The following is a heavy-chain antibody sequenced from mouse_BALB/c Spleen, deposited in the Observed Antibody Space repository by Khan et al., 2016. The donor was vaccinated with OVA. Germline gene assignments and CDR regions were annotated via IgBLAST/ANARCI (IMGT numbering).Heavy chain of an antibody. CDR3: TRLAYYYDSEGFAY. CDR2: VSTGGTYT. V-gene: IGHV5-6*01. Sequence: EVELVESGGDLVKPGGSLKLSCVASGFTFSNYGMSWVRQAPDKRLEWVATVSTGGTYTYYPDSVTGRFTISRDNAKNTLYLQMSGLRSEDTAMFFCTRLAYYYDSEGFAYWGQGTLVTVS. D-gene: IGHD1-1*01. CDR1: GFTFSNYG. J-gene: IGHJ3*01.